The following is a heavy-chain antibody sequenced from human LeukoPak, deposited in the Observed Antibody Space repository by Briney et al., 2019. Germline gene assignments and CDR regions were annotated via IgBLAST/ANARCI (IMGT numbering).Heavy chain of an antibody. J-gene: IGHJ5*02. Sequence: GGSLRLSCAASRFIFSTYWMHWVRQAPGKGLVWVSRINSDGSRTNYADSVKGRFTISRDNAKNSLYLQMNSLRAEDTAVYYCARDAEYYYDSRGGWFDPWGQGTLVTVSS. CDR1: RFIFSTYW. D-gene: IGHD3-22*01. CDR3: ARDAEYYYDSRGGWFDP. CDR2: INSDGSRT. V-gene: IGHV3-74*01.